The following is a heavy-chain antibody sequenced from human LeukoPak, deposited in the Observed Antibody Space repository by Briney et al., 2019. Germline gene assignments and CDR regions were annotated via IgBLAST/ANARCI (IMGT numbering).Heavy chain of an antibody. CDR3: ARDATRGGDNDY. J-gene: IGHJ4*02. V-gene: IGHV3-7*01. CDR2: INEDGSYK. CDR1: GFNFTRYL. D-gene: IGHD2-21*02. Sequence: GSLRLSCAGSGFNFTRYLMSWVRQAPGKGLGWVANINEDGSYKYHADSVKGRLTISRDNAKNSLYLQMNSLRAEDTAVYYCARDATRGGDNDYWGQGTRVIVSS.